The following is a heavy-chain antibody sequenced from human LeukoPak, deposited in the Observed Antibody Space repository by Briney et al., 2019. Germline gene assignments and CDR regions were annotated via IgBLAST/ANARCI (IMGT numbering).Heavy chain of an antibody. CDR3: ARADSSWYYFDY. D-gene: IGHD6-13*01. J-gene: IGHJ4*02. CDR1: GGSISSGDYY. V-gene: IGHV4-30-4*08. Sequence: SETLSLTCTVSGGSISSGDYYWSWIRQPPGKGLEWIGYIYYSGSTYYNPSLKSRVTISVDTSKNQFSLKLSSVTAADTAVYYCARADSSWYYFDYWGQGTLVTVSS. CDR2: IYYSGST.